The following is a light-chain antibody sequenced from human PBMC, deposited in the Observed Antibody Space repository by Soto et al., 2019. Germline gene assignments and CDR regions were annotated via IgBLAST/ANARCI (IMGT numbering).Light chain of an antibody. CDR3: QQYNNWPYT. CDR1: QSVSSN. Sequence: EIVMTQSPATLSVSPGERATLSCRASQSVSSNLAWYQRKPGQAPRLLISGASTRATGIPATFSGSGSGTEFALTISSLQSEDFAVYYCQQYNNWPYTFGQGTKLEIK. J-gene: IGKJ2*01. V-gene: IGKV3-15*01. CDR2: GAS.